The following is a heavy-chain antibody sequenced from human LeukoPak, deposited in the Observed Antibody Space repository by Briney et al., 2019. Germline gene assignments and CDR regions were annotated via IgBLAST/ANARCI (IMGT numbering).Heavy chain of an antibody. V-gene: IGHV3-7*01. J-gene: IGHJ4*02. CDR1: GFTFSSYT. D-gene: IGHD2-21*02. CDR2: INEDGSGK. CDR3: ARDPRSKGGDWGDFDY. Sequence: GGSLRLSCAASGFTFSSYTMSWVRQAPGKGLEWLANINEDGSGKYYVDSVKGRFSISRDNAKNSLYLQMNSLRAEDTAVYYCARDPRSKGGDWGDFDYWGQGTLVTVSS.